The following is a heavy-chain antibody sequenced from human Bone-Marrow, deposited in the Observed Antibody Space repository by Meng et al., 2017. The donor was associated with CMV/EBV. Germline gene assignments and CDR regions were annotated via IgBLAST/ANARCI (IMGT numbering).Heavy chain of an antibody. V-gene: IGHV3-13*01. CDR1: GFTFSSYD. CDR2: IGTAGDT. J-gene: IGHJ6*02. Sequence: GGSLRLSCAASGFTFSSYDMHWVRQATGKGLEWVSAIGTAGDTYYPGSAKGRFTISRENAKKSLYLQMDSLRAEDTAVYYCAREHSNDYVWGSFRWNDYYYGMDVWGQGTTVTVSS. CDR3: AREHSNDYVWGSFRWNDYYYGMDV. D-gene: IGHD3-16*02.